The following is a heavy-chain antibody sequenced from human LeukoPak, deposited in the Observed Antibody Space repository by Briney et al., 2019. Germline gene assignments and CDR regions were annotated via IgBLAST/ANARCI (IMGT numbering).Heavy chain of an antibody. J-gene: IGHJ4*02. CDR1: GGSISSSSYC. D-gene: IGHD6-19*01. CDR2: IYYGRST. CDR3: VRLASSGWSHCDY. V-gene: IGHV4-61*01. Sequence: TSETLSLTCTVSGGSISSSSYCWSWIRQPPGKGPEWVGNIYYGRSTNDNPSLKSRATTSVNTSKSQFSLKMNPVTAAAAAVYYCVRLASSGWSHCDYWGQGTPGTVSS.